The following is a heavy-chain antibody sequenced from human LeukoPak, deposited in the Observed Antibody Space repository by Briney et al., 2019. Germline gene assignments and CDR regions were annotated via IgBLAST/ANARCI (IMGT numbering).Heavy chain of an antibody. V-gene: IGHV4-38-2*02. Sequence: SETLSLTCTVSGYSISSGYYWGWIRQPPGKGLEWIGSIYHSGSTYYNPSLKSRVTISVDTSKNQFSLKLSSVTAADTAVYYCARDGYDGTKDYFAYWGQGTLVTVS. CDR1: GYSISSGYY. J-gene: IGHJ4*02. D-gene: IGHD2-8*01. CDR3: ARDGYDGTKDYFAY. CDR2: IYHSGST.